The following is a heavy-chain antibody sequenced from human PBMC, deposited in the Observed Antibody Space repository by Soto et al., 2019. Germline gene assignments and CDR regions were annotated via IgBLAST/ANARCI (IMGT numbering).Heavy chain of an antibody. V-gene: IGHV1-69*13. CDR1: GGTFSSYA. Sequence: WASVKVSCKASGGTFSSYAISWVRQAPGQGLEWMGGIIPIFGTANYAQKFQGRVTITADESTSTAYMELSSLRSEDTAVYYCARGRVELVGPRDYYYYGMDVWGQGTTVTVSS. CDR2: IIPIFGTA. CDR3: ARGRVELVGPRDYYYYGMDV. D-gene: IGHD6-6*01. J-gene: IGHJ6*02.